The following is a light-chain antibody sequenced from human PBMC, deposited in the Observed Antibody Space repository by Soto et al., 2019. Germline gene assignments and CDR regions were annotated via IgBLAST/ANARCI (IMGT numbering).Light chain of an antibody. CDR3: QQYSHYPS. J-gene: IGKJ2*01. CDR1: QSVDTL. Sequence: DVPMTQFPYTLSASVGGRVTITCRASQSVDTLLAWYQHKPGKAPKLLISAASNLESGVPSRFSDSGSGTQFTLTIRSLQPDLSATYYCQQYSHYPSFGPGTKLEL. V-gene: IGKV1-5*03. CDR2: AAS.